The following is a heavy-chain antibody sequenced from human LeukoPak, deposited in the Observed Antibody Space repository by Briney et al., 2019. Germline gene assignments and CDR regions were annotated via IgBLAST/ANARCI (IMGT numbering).Heavy chain of an antibody. CDR2: IYLGDSDT. CDR3: ARPSRSGSFPFGY. D-gene: IGHD1-26*01. Sequence: GESLKISCKGSGYSSTNYWIAWVRQMPGKGLEWMGVIYLGDSDTRYSPSFQGRVTISADKSISTAYLQWASLKASDTAIYYCARPSRSGSFPFGYWGQGTLVTVSS. J-gene: IGHJ4*02. CDR1: GYSSTNYW. V-gene: IGHV5-51*01.